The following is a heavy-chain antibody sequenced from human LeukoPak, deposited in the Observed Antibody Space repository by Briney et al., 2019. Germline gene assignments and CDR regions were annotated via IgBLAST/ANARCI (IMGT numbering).Heavy chain of an antibody. CDR3: ARTMTYYDILTGYYDP. D-gene: IGHD3-9*01. CDR2: IYYSGST. Sequence: SETLSLTRTVSGGSISSSSYYWGRIRQPPGKGLEWIGRIYYSGSTSYTPSLKSRVTLSVDTSKNQFSLKLSSVTAADTAVYYCARTMTYYDILTGYYDPWGQGTLVTVSS. V-gene: IGHV4-39*07. CDR1: GGSISSSSYY. J-gene: IGHJ5*02.